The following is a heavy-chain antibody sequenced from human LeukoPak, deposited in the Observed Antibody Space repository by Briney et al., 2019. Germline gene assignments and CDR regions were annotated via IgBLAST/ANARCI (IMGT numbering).Heavy chain of an antibody. J-gene: IGHJ5*02. D-gene: IGHD6-13*01. CDR2: ILYSGTT. V-gene: IGHV4-59*08. CDR3: ARHRPAAGNNWFDP. CDR1: GGSISSYY. Sequence: PSETLSLTCTVSGGSISSYYWSWIRQPPGKGLEWIGYILYSGTTNYNPSLKSRLTISVDTSKNQFSLKLNSVTAADTAVYYCARHRPAAGNNWFDPWGQGTLVTVSS.